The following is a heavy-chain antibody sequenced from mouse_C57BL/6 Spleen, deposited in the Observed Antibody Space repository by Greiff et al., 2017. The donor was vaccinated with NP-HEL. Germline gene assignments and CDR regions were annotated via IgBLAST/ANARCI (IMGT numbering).Heavy chain of an antibody. CDR1: GFTFSSYA. CDR2: ISSGGDYI. D-gene: IGHD1-1*01. Sequence: EVKLVESGEGLVKPGGSLKLSCAASGFTFSSYAMSWVRQTPEKRLEWVAYISSGGDYIYYADTVKGRFTISRDNARNTLYLQMSSLKSEDTAMYYCTRDIYGSRQYYFDYWGQGTTLTVSS. CDR3: TRDIYGSRQYYFDY. J-gene: IGHJ2*01. V-gene: IGHV5-9-1*02.